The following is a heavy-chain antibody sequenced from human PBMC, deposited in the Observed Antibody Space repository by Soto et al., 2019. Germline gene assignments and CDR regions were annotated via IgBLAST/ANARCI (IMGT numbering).Heavy chain of an antibody. J-gene: IGHJ4*02. CDR3: TAGSGLPRYY. D-gene: IGHD3-10*01. CDR1: GGSISSGGYS. V-gene: IGHV4-30-2*01. CDR2: IYHSGST. Sequence: QLQLQESGSGLVKPSQTLSLTCAVSGGSISSGGYSWSWIRQPPGKGLEWIGYIYHSGSTYYNPSLRSRVTISVDRSKNQFSLKLSSVTAANTALYYCTAGSGLPRYYWGQGTLVTVSS.